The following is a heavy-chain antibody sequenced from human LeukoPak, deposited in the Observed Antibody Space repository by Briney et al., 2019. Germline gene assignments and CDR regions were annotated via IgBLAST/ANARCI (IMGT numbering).Heavy chain of an antibody. Sequence: PGRSLRLSCAASGFTFDDYAMHWVRQAPGKGLEWVSGISWNSGSIGYADSVKGRFTISRDNAKNSLYLQMNSLRAEDTALYYCAREGIAVAGTPDAFDIWGQGTMVTVSS. V-gene: IGHV3-9*01. CDR1: GFTFDDYA. J-gene: IGHJ3*02. D-gene: IGHD6-19*01. CDR3: AREGIAVAGTPDAFDI. CDR2: ISWNSGSI.